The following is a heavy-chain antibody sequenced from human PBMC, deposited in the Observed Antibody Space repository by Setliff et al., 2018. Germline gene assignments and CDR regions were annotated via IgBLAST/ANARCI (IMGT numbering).Heavy chain of an antibody. Sequence: SVKVSCKASGGTFSSYTIDWVRQAPGQGLEWMGGIIPIFGTTNYAQRFRGRVTITADESTTTAYLELSSLRSEDTAVYYCARVRDCSGGICHRGFHHYMDVWGKGTTVTVSS. CDR1: GGTFSSYT. CDR3: ARVRDCSGGICHRGFHHYMDV. D-gene: IGHD2-15*01. J-gene: IGHJ6*03. CDR2: IIPIFGTT. V-gene: IGHV1-69*13.